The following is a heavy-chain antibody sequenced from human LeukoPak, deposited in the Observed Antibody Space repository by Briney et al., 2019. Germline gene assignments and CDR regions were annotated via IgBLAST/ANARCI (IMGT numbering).Heavy chain of an antibody. Sequence: GASVKISCKPSGYTFTTYDINWVRQATGQGLEWMGWMNPSSGYTGYAQKFQGRVTISRNTSISTAYMELSSLSSEDTAVYYCARMSDRSLGAFDIWGQGTMVTVSS. D-gene: IGHD3-16*01. V-gene: IGHV1-8*03. CDR3: ARMSDRSLGAFDI. J-gene: IGHJ3*02. CDR2: MNPSSGYT. CDR1: GYTFTTYD.